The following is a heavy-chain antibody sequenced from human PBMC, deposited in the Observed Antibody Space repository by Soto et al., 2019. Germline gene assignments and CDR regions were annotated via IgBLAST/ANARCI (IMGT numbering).Heavy chain of an antibody. CDR3: ASTLSNYGDYDSY. Sequence: SETLSLTCAVYGGSFDGYFWSWIRQPPGKGLGWIGEINRGGGSNYNPSLKSRVTISLDTSKDQFSLSLRYVTAADTAVYYCASTLSNYGDYDSYWGQGTLVTVSS. CDR2: INRGGGS. J-gene: IGHJ4*02. V-gene: IGHV4-34*01. CDR1: GGSFDGYF. D-gene: IGHD4-17*01.